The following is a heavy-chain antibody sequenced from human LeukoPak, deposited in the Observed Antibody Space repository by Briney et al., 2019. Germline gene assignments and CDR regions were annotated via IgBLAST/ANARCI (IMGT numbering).Heavy chain of an antibody. V-gene: IGHV3-48*03. Sequence: GGSLRLSCAASGFTFSSYEMNWVRQAPGKGLEWVSYISSSGSTIYYADPVKGRFTISRDNAKNSLYLQMNSLRAEDTAVYYCARDPYDSSGYYTSPGDYWGQGTLVTVSS. CDR3: ARDPYDSSGYYTSPGDY. D-gene: IGHD3-22*01. CDR1: GFTFSSYE. J-gene: IGHJ4*02. CDR2: ISSSGSTI.